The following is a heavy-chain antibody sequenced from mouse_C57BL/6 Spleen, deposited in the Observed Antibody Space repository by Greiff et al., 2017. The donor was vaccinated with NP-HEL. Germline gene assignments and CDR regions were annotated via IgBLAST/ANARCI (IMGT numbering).Heavy chain of an antibody. J-gene: IGHJ4*01. Sequence: QVHVKQSGAELARPGASVKLSCKASGYPFTSYGISWVKQRTGQGLEWLGAIYPRSGHTYYNEKFKGKATLTADKSSSTAYMELRSLTSEDSAVYVCAREEYADYYAMDYWGQGTSVTVSS. V-gene: IGHV1-81*01. CDR3: AREEYADYYAMDY. CDR2: IYPRSGHT. CDR1: GYPFTSYG. D-gene: IGHD5-1*01.